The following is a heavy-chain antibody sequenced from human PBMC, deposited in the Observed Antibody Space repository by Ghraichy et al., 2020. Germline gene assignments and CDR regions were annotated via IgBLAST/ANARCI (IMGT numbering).Heavy chain of an antibody. D-gene: IGHD2-2*01. CDR1: GFTFDDYA. J-gene: IGHJ4*02. V-gene: IGHV3-9*01. CDR3: AKDIGSSDPGYYFDY. CDR2: ISWNSGSI. Sequence: GGSLRLSCAASGFTFDDYAMHWVRQAPGKGLEWVSGISWNSGSIGYADSVKGRFTISRDNAKNSLYLQMNSLRAEDTALYYCAKDIGSSDPGYYFDYWGQGTLVTVSS.